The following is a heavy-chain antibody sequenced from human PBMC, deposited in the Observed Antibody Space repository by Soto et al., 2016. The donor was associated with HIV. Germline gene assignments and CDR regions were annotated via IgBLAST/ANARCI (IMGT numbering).Heavy chain of an antibody. CDR3: AREAVAATLPYYYYYMDV. D-gene: IGHD2-15*01. Sequence: VQLQESGPGLVKPSETLSLTCTVSGGSISSYYWSWIRQPAGKGLEWIGRIYTSGSTNYNPSLKSRVTISVDKSKNQFSLKLSSVTAADTAVYYCAREAVAATLPYYYYYMDVWGKGTTVTVSS. V-gene: IGHV4-4*07. J-gene: IGHJ6*03. CDR1: GGSISSYY. CDR2: IYTSGST.